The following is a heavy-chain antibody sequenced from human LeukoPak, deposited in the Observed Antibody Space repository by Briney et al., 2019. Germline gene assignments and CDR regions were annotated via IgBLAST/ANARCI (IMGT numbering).Heavy chain of an antibody. V-gene: IGHV3-11*01. Sequence: KPGGSLRLSCAASGLTFSDYYMSWIRQAPGKGLEWVSYISSSGTTIYYADSVKGRFTISRDNAKNSLYLQMNSLRAEDTAVYFRARWDSSGCLDYWGQGTLVTVSS. J-gene: IGHJ4*02. D-gene: IGHD3-22*01. CDR1: GLTFSDYY. CDR3: ARWDSSGCLDY. CDR2: ISSSGTTI.